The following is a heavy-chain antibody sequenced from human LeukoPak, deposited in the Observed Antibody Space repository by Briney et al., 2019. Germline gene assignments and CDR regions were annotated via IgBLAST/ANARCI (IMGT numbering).Heavy chain of an antibody. Sequence: GGSLRLSCAASGFTFSSYAMSWVRQAPGKGLEWVSASSGSGGSTYYADSVKGGFTISRDNSKNTLYLQMNSLRAEDTAVYYCTKGDYYDSSGFYPFFDYWGQATLVTASS. J-gene: IGHJ4*02. V-gene: IGHV3-23*01. CDR3: TKGDYYDSSGFYPFFDY. D-gene: IGHD3-22*01. CDR2: SSGSGGST. CDR1: GFTFSSYA.